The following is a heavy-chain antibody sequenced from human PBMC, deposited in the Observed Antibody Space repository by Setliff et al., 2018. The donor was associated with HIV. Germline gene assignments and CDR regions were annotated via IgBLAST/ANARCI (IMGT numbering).Heavy chain of an antibody. J-gene: IGHJ3*01. CDR2: VYYSGSV. CDR1: GGTLSSRDYN. CDR3: ARHRGSYLDPLDV. D-gene: IGHD1-26*01. Sequence: NPSETLSLTCSVSGGTLSSRDYNWGWIRQPPGKGLEWIGSVYYSGSVNCNPSLKSRVTMSVDTSKNQFTLNLNSVTAADTAVYYCARHRGSYLDPLDVWDRGTMVTVSS. V-gene: IGHV4-39*01.